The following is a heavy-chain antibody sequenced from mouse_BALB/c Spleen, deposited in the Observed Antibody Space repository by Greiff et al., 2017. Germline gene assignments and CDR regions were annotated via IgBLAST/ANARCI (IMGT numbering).Heavy chain of an antibody. V-gene: IGHV5-17*02. D-gene: IGHD2-3*01. CDR3: ARSGEWLLRQVDFDY. CDR1: GFTFSSFG. CDR2: ISSGSSTI. Sequence: EVHLVESGGGLVQPGGSRKLSCAASGFTFSSFGMHWVRQAPEKGLEWVAYISSGSSTIYYADTVKGRFTISRDNPKNTLFLQMTSLRSEDTAMYYCARSGEWLLRQVDFDYWGQGTTLTVSS. J-gene: IGHJ2*01.